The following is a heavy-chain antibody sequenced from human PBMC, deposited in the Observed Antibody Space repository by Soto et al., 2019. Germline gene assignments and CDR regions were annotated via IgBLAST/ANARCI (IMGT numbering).Heavy chain of an antibody. V-gene: IGHV3-30*18. D-gene: IGHD4-17*01. CDR3: AKQNGLDYEPDYYGMDV. J-gene: IGHJ6*02. CDR1: GFTFSSYG. Sequence: GGSLRLSCAASGFTFSSYGMHWVRQAPGKGLEWVAVISYDGSNKYYADSVKGRFTISRDNSKNTLYLQMNSLRAEDTAVYYCAKQNGLDYEPDYYGMDVWGQGTTVTVSS. CDR2: ISYDGSNK.